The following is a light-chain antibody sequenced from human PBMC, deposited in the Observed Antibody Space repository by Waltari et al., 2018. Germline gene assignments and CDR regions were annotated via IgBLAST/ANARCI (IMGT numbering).Light chain of an antibody. J-gene: IGLJ3*02. V-gene: IGLV1-40*01. CDR3: QSYDSRMTAWV. Sequence: QSLLTPPPSLSGAPGQRVTISCTGASSHIGAGYDVNWYQQFPGTAPRLLMSRNTDRPAGVPERFSGSKSGTSASLAITGLQAEDEAAYYCQSYDSRMTAWVFGGGTKVTVL. CDR2: RNT. CDR1: SSHIGAGYD.